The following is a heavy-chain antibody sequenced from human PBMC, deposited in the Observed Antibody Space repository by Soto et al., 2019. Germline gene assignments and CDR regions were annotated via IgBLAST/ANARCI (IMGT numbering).Heavy chain of an antibody. CDR1: GYTLTELS. CDR2: FDPEDGET. Sequence: ASVKVSCKVSGYTLTELSMHWVRQAPGKGLEWMGGFDPEDGETIYAQKFQGRVTMTEDTSTDTAYMELSSLRSEDTAVYYCATTAGRSYYYGMDVWGQGTTVTVCS. V-gene: IGHV1-24*01. CDR3: ATTAGRSYYYGMDV. D-gene: IGHD6-25*01. J-gene: IGHJ6*02.